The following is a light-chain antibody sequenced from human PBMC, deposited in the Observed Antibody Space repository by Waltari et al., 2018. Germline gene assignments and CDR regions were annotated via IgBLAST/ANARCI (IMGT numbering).Light chain of an antibody. J-gene: IGKJ4*01. CDR3: QQVNSFPAT. V-gene: IGKV1-12*01. Sequence: DIQMTQSPSSVSAFVGDRATITCRASQSISNWLAWYQQKPGNPPKLLIYGASDLHSGLPSRCGGSGAGTDFTLTISSLQAEDFATYYCQQVNSFPATFGGGTTVEIK. CDR1: QSISNW. CDR2: GAS.